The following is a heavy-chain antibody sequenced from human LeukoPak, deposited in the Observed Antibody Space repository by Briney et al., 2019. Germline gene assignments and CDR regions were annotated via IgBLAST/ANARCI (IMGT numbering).Heavy chain of an antibody. D-gene: IGHD7-27*01. Sequence: GGSLRLSCAAPGFTFSSYWMSWVRQAPGKGLEWVANIKQDGSEKYYVDSVKGRFTISRDNAKNSLYLQMNSLRAEDTAVYYCARTPWGAFDIWGQGTMVTVSS. V-gene: IGHV3-7*01. J-gene: IGHJ3*02. CDR1: GFTFSSYW. CDR2: IKQDGSEK. CDR3: ARTPWGAFDI.